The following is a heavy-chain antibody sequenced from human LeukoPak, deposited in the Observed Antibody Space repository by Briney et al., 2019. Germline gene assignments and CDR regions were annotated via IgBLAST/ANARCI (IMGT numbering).Heavy chain of an antibody. Sequence: PGGSLRLSCAASGFTFSNYAMTWVRQAPWKGLEWVSGISGSGGSTYYADSVRGRFTISRDKSKNTLYLQMNSLRAEDTAVYYCAKALTTTGTTMFDYWGQGTLVTVSS. J-gene: IGHJ4*02. D-gene: IGHD1-1*01. CDR1: GFTFSNYA. V-gene: IGHV3-23*01. CDR2: ISGSGGST. CDR3: AKALTTTGTTMFDY.